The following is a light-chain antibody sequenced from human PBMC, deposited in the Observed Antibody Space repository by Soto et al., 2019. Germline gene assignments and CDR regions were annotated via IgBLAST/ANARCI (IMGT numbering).Light chain of an antibody. CDR2: DAS. CDR1: QSISSW. J-gene: IGKJ4*01. CDR3: QQYNSYCT. V-gene: IGKV1-5*01. Sequence: DIQMTQSPSTLSASVGDRVTITCRASQSISSWLAWYQQKPGKAPNLLIYDASSLESGVPSRFSGSGSGTEFTLTISSLHPDDFATYYCQQYNSYCTFGRGTKVDIK.